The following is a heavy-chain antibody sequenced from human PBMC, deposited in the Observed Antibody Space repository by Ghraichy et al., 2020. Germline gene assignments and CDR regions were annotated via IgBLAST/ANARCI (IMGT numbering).Heavy chain of an antibody. CDR3: ARAEAYVVVPAATFDY. CDR2: IYYSGST. Sequence: LRLSCTVSGGSISSGDYYWSWIRQPPGKGLEWIGYIYYSGSTYYNPSLKSRVTISVDTSKNQFSLKLSSVTAADTAVYYCARAEAYVVVPAATFDYWGQGTLVTVSS. V-gene: IGHV4-30-4*01. J-gene: IGHJ4*02. D-gene: IGHD2-2*01. CDR1: GGSISSGDYY.